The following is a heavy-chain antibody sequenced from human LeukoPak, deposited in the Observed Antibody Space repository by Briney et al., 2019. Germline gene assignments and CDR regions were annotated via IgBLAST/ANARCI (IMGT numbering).Heavy chain of an antibody. J-gene: IGHJ4*02. V-gene: IGHV3-30*02. CDR1: GFTFSSYG. Sequence: GGSLRLSCAASGFTFSSYGMHWVRQAPGKGLEWVAFIRYDGSNKYYADSVKGRFAISRDNSKNTLSLQMDSLRTEDTAVYYCDSGTYSRFDYWGQGTLVTVSS. CDR2: IRYDGSNK. D-gene: IGHD1-26*01. CDR3: DSGTYSRFDY.